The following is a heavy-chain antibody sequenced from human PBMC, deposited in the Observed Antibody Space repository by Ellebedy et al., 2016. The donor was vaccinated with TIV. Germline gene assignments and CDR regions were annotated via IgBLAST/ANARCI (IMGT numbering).Heavy chain of an antibody. CDR3: AKSSVPATACFDY. D-gene: IGHD2-2*01. CDR1: GFTFYQYT. CDR2: ISWDGDKT. J-gene: IGHJ4*02. V-gene: IGHV3-43*01. Sequence: GESLKISCAASGFTFYQYTMHWVRQAPGKGLEWVSLISWDGDKTYYADSVKGRFTISRDNSKNTLYLQMNSPRAEDTAVYYCAKSSVPATACFDYWGQGTLVTVSS.